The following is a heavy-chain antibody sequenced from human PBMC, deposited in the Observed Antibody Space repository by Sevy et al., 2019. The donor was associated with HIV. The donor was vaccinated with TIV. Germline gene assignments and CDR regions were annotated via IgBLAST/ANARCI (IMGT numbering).Heavy chain of an antibody. Sequence: GGSLRLSCVASGFTFNKAWMSWVRQAPGKGLEWVGRIKSKTDGATRDLAAPEKGRIIVSRDDSKNTLYLQISNLKIEDTGVYFCAAGVGASDFDYWGQGTLVTVSS. CDR1: GFTFNKAW. J-gene: IGHJ4*02. CDR2: IKSKTDGATR. D-gene: IGHD1-26*01. V-gene: IGHV3-15*01. CDR3: AAGVGASDFDY.